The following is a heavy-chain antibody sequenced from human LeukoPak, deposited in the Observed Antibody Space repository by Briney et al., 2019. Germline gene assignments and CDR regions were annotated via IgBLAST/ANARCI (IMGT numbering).Heavy chain of an antibody. CDR1: GYSFTSYW. Sequence: LGESLKISCKGSGYSFTSYWIGWVRQMPGKGLEWMGIIYPGDSDTRYSPSFQGQVTISADKSISTAYLQWSSLKASDTAMYYCARRTIFGVVTDAFDIWGQGTMVTVSS. J-gene: IGHJ3*02. CDR3: ARRTIFGVVTDAFDI. CDR2: IYPGDSDT. V-gene: IGHV5-51*01. D-gene: IGHD3-3*01.